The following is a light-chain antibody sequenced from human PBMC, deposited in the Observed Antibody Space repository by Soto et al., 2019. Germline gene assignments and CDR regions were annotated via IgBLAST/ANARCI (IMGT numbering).Light chain of an antibody. V-gene: IGLV2-8*01. J-gene: IGLJ1*01. Sequence: AVLTQPPSASGSRGQSVTVSCSGTSSDVGGYNYVSWYQQHPGKAPKLMIYEVSKRPSGVPDRFSGSKSGNTASLTVSGLQAEDEADYYCSSYAGSNNLVFGTGTKVTVL. CDR1: SSDVGGYNY. CDR3: SSYAGSNNLV. CDR2: EVS.